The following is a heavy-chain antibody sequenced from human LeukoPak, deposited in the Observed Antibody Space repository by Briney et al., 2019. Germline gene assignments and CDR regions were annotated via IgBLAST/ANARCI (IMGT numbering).Heavy chain of an antibody. CDR3: ARDRTFFDY. D-gene: IGHD1-1*01. J-gene: IGHJ4*02. CDR1: GYTFTDYY. V-gene: IGHV1-2*02. Sequence: ASVKVSCKASGYTFTDYYMHWVRQAPGQGLEWMGWINPNSGGTNYAQKFEGRVTMTRDTSISTAYMELSRLRSDDTAVYYCARDRTFFDYWGQGTLVTVSS. CDR2: INPNSGGT.